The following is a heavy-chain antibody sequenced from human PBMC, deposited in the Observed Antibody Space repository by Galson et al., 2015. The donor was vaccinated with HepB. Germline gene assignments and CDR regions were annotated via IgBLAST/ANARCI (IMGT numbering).Heavy chain of an antibody. D-gene: IGHD3-10*01. CDR2: ISAYNGNT. V-gene: IGHV1-18*01. J-gene: IGHJ4*02. Sequence: SAQVSFKATSSTFTSQGPSWSQQAPGQGLEWMGWISAYNGNTNYAQKLQGRVTMTTDTSTSTAYMELRSLRSDDTAVYYCARTLWFGEGHFDYWGQGTLVTVSS. CDR3: ARTLWFGEGHFDY. CDR1: SSTFTSQG.